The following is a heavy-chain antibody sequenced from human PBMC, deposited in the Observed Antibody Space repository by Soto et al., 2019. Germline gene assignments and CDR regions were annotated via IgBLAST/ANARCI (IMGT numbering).Heavy chain of an antibody. J-gene: IGHJ4*02. CDR1: GYTFTSYY. Sequence: ASVKVSCKASGYTFTSYYMHWVRQAPGQGLEWMGIINPNGGSTSYAQKFQGRVTMTRDTSTSTVYMELSSLRSEDTAVYYCARDNYYGSGSYYNVYALDYWGQGTLVTVSS. D-gene: IGHD3-10*01. CDR3: ARDNYYGSGSYYNVYALDY. V-gene: IGHV1-46*03. CDR2: INPNGGST.